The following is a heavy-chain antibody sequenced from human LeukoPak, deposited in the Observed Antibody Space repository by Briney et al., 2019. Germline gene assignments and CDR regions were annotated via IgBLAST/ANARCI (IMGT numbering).Heavy chain of an antibody. V-gene: IGHV3-7*05. J-gene: IGHJ3*02. Sequence: GGSVRLSCGASGFTFSSYWMSWVRQAPGKGLEWVANIRQDGSEKYYVDSVKGRFTISRDNAKNSLYLQMNSLRADDTAVYFCARFITVVTSGAFDIWGQGTLVTVS. CDR3: ARFITVVTSGAFDI. CDR1: GFTFSSYW. CDR2: IRQDGSEK. D-gene: IGHD4-23*01.